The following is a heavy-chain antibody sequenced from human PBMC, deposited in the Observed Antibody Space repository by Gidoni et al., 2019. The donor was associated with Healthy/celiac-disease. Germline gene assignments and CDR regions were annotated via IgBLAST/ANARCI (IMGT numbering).Heavy chain of an antibody. V-gene: IGHV3-15*01. D-gene: IGHD5-12*01. CDR2: IKSKTDGGTT. CDR3: TTDFPSFYSGYDSWASLGPDY. Sequence: VQLVESGGGLVKPGGSLRLSCAASGFTFSNAWMSWVRQAPGKGLEWVGRIKSKTDGGTTDYAAPVKGRFTISRDDSKNTLYLQMNSLKTEDTAVYYCTTDFPSFYSGYDSWASLGPDYWGQGTLVTVSS. J-gene: IGHJ4*02. CDR1: GFTFSNAW.